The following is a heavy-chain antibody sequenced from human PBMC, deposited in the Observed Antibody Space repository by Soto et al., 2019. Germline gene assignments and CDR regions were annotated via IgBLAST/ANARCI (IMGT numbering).Heavy chain of an antibody. Sequence: GGSLRLSCAASGFTFSSYTVHWVRQAPGKGLEWVALITYDGDNIHYADSVKGRFTISRDNSKNTLYLQMNSLRAEDTAVYYCASRSVPGYTYGEGFDYWGQGTLVTVSS. CDR3: ASRSVPGYTYGEGFDY. CDR1: GFTFSSYT. J-gene: IGHJ4*02. CDR2: ITYDGDNI. V-gene: IGHV3-30-3*01. D-gene: IGHD5-12*01.